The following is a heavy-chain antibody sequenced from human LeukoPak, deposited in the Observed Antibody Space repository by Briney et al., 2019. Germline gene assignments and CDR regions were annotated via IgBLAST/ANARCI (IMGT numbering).Heavy chain of an antibody. D-gene: IGHD3-22*01. CDR1: GGSISSNNW. CDR3: ARHSFDYDSSGYFYSFDY. V-gene: IGHV4-4*02. J-gene: IGHJ4*02. Sequence: SETLSLTCAVSGGSISSNNWWGWVRQPPGKGLEWIGEIYHSGSPNYNPSLKSRVTISVDKSRNHFSLNLSSVTAADTAVYYCARHSFDYDSSGYFYSFDYWGQGTLVTVSS. CDR2: IYHSGSP.